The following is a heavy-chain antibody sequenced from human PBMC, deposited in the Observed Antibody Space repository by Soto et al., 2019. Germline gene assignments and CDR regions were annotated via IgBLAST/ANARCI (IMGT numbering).Heavy chain of an antibody. CDR3: ARQGPYGMDV. Sequence: SETLSLTCTGSGGSISSYYWSWIRQPPGKGLEWIGYIYYSGSTNYNPSLKSRVTISVDTSKNQFSLKLSSVTAADTAVYYCARQGPYGMDVWGQGTTVTVSS. J-gene: IGHJ6*02. V-gene: IGHV4-59*08. CDR1: GGSISSYY. CDR2: IYYSGST.